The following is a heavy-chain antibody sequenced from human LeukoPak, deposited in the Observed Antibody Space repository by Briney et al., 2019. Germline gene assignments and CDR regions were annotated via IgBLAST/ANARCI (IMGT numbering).Heavy chain of an antibody. CDR2: INPDSGGT. V-gene: IGHV1-2*02. Sequence: GASVKVSCKASGYTFISYGISWVRQAPGQGLEWVGGINPDSGGTNYTQKFQGRVTITRDTSITTAYMELSRLSSDDTALYYCASGYSDYADYYNYYMDVWGKGTTVTVSS. CDR3: ASGYSDYADYYNYYMDV. CDR1: GYTFISYG. D-gene: IGHD4-11*01. J-gene: IGHJ6*03.